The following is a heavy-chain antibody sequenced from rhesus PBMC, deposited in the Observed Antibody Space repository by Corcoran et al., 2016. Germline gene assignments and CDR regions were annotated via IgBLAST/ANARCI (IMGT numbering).Heavy chain of an antibody. D-gene: IGHD3-9*01. CDR3: TREGGYGYFDY. V-gene: IGHV3S16*01. J-gene: IGHJ4*01. Sequence: EVQLVESGGGLVQPGGSLRLSCAASGFTFSDYYMSWVRQAPGKGLEWVSSISSASSYISYADSVKGRFTLSRDNAKNSLSLQMNSLKTEDTAVYYCTREGGYGYFDYWGQGVLVTVSS. CDR1: GFTFSDYY. CDR2: ISSASSYI.